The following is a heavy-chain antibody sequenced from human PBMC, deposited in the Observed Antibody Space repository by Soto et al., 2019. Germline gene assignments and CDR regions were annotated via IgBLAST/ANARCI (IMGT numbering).Heavy chain of an antibody. CDR1: GYTFTNYA. D-gene: IGHD6-13*01. CDR2: INAGNGNT. V-gene: IGHV1-3*01. CDR3: ARGGSSSWTSLDY. J-gene: IGHJ4*02. Sequence: QVQLVQSGAEVRKPGASVKVSCKPSGYTFTNYAVHWVRQAPGQRLEWMGWINAGNGNTKYSQKFQGRVTITRDTSASTAYMELSSLRSEDTAVYYCARGGSSSWTSLDYWGQGALVTVSS.